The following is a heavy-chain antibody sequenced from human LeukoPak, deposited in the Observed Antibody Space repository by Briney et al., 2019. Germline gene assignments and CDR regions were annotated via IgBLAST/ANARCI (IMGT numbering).Heavy chain of an antibody. Sequence: SETLSLTCTVSGGSINSYYWSWIRQPAGEGLEWIGRIYSSGSTNYNPSLKGRVSMSVDTSKNQFSLKLTSVTAADTAVYYCARGGKATVVTMWGQGILVTVSS. V-gene: IGHV4-4*07. CDR3: ARGGKATVVTM. D-gene: IGHD4-23*01. CDR2: IYSSGST. CDR1: GGSINSYY. J-gene: IGHJ4*02.